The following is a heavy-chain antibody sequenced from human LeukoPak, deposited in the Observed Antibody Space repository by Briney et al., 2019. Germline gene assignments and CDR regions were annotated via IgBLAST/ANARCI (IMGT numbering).Heavy chain of an antibody. J-gene: IGHJ4*02. D-gene: IGHD2-2*01. V-gene: IGHV1-18*01. CDR1: GYNFTTYG. Sequence: ASVKVSCKASGYNFTTYGIGWVRQAPGQGLEWMGWISADKGNINYAQKLQDRVTMTTDTSTSTAYMELRSLRSDDTAVYYCARSCSSTSCHGVDYWGQGTLVTVSS. CDR2: ISADKGNI. CDR3: ARSCSSTSCHGVDY.